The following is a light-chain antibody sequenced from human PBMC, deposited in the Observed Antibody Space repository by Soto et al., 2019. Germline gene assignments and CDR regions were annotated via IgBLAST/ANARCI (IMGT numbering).Light chain of an antibody. J-gene: IGLJ3*02. Sequence: QTVVTQEPAVSVSPGGTVTLTCGLRSAPLSTTYYPAWCQQAPGQPPRTLIYSTNTRSSGVPDRFSGSIVGNKAALTISGAQADDESDYYCVLYMGSGIWVFGGGTQLTVL. CDR1: SAPLSTTYY. CDR2: STN. CDR3: VLYMGSGIWV. V-gene: IGLV8-61*01.